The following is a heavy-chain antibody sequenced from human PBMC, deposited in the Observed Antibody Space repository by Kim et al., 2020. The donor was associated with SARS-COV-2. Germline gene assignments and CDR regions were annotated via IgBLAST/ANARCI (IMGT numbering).Heavy chain of an antibody. D-gene: IGHD2-21*01. CDR2: IYYSGST. CDR3: ARPKSTPYGPPTY. V-gene: IGHV4-39*01. J-gene: IGHJ4*02. CDR1: GGSISSSSYY. Sequence: SETLSLTCTVSGGSISSSSYYWGWIRQPPGKGLEWIGSIYYSGSTYYNPSLKSRVTMSVDTSKNQFSLKLDSATATDTAVYYCARPKSTPYGPPTYWGQG.